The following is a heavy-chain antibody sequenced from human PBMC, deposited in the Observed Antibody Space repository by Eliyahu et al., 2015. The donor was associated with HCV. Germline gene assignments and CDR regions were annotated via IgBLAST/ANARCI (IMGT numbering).Heavy chain of an antibody. CDR2: IIPIFGAA. Sequence: QQLQVQSGAEVQKPGSSLKVSCQASGDTFTSYAFSWVRQAPGHGLEWMGGIIPIFGAATYSQTFRGRATITADRSTTTVYLELNNLKSEDTAVYYCARGGDYPMYHFDSWGQGTLVTVSS. D-gene: IGHD4-17*01. V-gene: IGHV1-69*06. CDR3: ARGGDYPMYHFDS. CDR1: GDTFTSYA. J-gene: IGHJ4*02.